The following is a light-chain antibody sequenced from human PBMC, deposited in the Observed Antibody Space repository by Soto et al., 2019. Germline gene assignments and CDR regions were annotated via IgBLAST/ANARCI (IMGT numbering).Light chain of an antibody. J-gene: IGLJ1*01. Sequence: QSALTQPASVSGSPGQSITISCTGTSSDVGSYNLVSWYQQHPGKAPRLMIYEGSKRPSGVSNRFSGSKSGNTASLTISGLQAEDEADYYCCSYAGSSTPYVFGTGNK. V-gene: IGLV2-23*01. CDR2: EGS. CDR1: SSDVGSYNL. CDR3: CSYAGSSTPYV.